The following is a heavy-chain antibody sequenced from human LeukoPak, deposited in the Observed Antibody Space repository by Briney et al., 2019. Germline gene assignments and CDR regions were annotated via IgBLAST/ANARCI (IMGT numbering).Heavy chain of an antibody. V-gene: IGHV4-30-4*01. Sequence: PSETLSLTCTVSGGSISSGDYYWSWIRQPPGKGLEWFGYIYYSGSTYYNPSLKSRVTISVDTSKNQYSLKLSSVTAADTAVYYCARENYGDYGYFQHWGQGTLVTVSS. J-gene: IGHJ1*01. CDR2: IYYSGST. D-gene: IGHD4-17*01. CDR3: ARENYGDYGYFQH. CDR1: GGSISSGDYY.